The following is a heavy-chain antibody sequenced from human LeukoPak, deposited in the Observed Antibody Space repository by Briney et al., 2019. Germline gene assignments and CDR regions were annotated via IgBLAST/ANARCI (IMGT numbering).Heavy chain of an antibody. Sequence: PGGSLRLSCAASGFTFSSYAMSWVRQAPGKGLEWVSSISSSSSYIYYADSVKGRFTISRDNAKNSLYLQMNSLRAEDTAVYYCARRGGSYGSGPLPTYYFDYWGQGTLVTVSS. CDR1: GFTFSSYA. CDR2: ISSSSSYI. CDR3: ARRGGSYGSGPLPTYYFDY. J-gene: IGHJ4*02. D-gene: IGHD3-10*01. V-gene: IGHV3-21*01.